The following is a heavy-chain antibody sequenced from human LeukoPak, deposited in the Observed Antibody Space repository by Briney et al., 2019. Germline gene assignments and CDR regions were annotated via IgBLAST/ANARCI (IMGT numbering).Heavy chain of an antibody. V-gene: IGHV3-21*01. J-gene: IGHJ4*02. CDR2: IGSSSSYI. Sequence: GGSLRLSCAASGFTFSSYSMDWVRQAPGKGLEWVSSIGSSSSYIYYAGSVKGRFTISRDNAKNSLFLQMNSLRAEDTAVYYCARALSIAAAGDWGQGTLVTVSS. CDR3: ARALSIAAAGD. CDR1: GFTFSSYS. D-gene: IGHD6-13*01.